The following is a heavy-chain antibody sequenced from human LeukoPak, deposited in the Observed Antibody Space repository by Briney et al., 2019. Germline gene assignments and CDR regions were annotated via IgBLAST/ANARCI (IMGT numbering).Heavy chain of an antibody. CDR3: ARLAVAGHIDY. CDR2: IYYSGST. Sequence: SETLSLTCTVSGGSISSYYWSWIRQPPGKGLEWIGYIYYSGSTNYNPSLKSRVTISVDTSKNQFSLKLSSVTAADTVVYYCARLAVAGHIDYWGQGTLVTVSS. D-gene: IGHD6-19*01. J-gene: IGHJ4*02. CDR1: GGSISSYY. V-gene: IGHV4-59*01.